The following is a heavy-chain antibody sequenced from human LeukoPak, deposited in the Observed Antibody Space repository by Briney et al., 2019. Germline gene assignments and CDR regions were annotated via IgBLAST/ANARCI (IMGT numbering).Heavy chain of an antibody. V-gene: IGHV3-15*07. Sequence: GGSLRLSCAASGFTFSNAYMNWVRQAPGKGLEWVGRIKPKTDGETTEYAAPVKGRFSIPRDDSKNMLYLQMDSLKTEDTAVYYCITPLPYSAQGGQGTLVTVSS. CDR1: GFTFSNAY. J-gene: IGHJ4*02. CDR3: ITPLPYSAQ. D-gene: IGHD2-21*01. CDR2: IKPKTDGETT.